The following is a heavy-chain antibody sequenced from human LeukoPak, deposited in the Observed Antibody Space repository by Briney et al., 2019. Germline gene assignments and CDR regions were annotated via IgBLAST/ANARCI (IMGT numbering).Heavy chain of an antibody. CDR2: ISAYNGNT. Sequence: ASVKVSCKASGYTFTTYGISWVRQAPGQGLEWMGWISAYNGNTNYAQKLQGRVTMTTDTSTGTAYMELRSLRSDDTAVYYCARVATDSSGYYFGYWGQGTLVTVSS. V-gene: IGHV1-18*01. D-gene: IGHD3-22*01. CDR3: ARVATDSSGYYFGY. J-gene: IGHJ4*02. CDR1: GYTFTTYG.